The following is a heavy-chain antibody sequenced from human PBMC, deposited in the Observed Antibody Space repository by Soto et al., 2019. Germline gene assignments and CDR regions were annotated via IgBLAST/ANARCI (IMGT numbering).Heavy chain of an antibody. CDR1: GGSISSYY. D-gene: IGHD3-16*01. CDR3: ARRWGTTFDY. V-gene: IGHV4-59*08. J-gene: IGHJ4*02. CDR2: IYYSGST. Sequence: QVQLQESGPGLVKPSETLSLTCTVSGGSISSYYWSWIRQPPGKGLEWIGYIYYSGSTNHNPSLKSRVTTSVDTSKNQFSLKLSSVTAADTAVYYCARRWGTTFDYWGQGTLVTVSS.